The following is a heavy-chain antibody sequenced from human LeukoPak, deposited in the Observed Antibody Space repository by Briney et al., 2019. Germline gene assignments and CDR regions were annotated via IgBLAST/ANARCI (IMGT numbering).Heavy chain of an antibody. CDR1: GGTFSSYG. J-gene: IGHJ4*02. CDR2: IIPIFRAT. CDR3: ARSRRAGYNVFYFDS. Sequence: SVKVSCKPSGGTFSSYGVSWVRQAPGQGLKWMGGIIPIFRATNYAQRFRGRVTITTDESTSTVYMELSSLRSEDTAVYFCARSRRAGYNVFYFDSWGQGTLVTVSS. V-gene: IGHV1-69*05. D-gene: IGHD5-24*01.